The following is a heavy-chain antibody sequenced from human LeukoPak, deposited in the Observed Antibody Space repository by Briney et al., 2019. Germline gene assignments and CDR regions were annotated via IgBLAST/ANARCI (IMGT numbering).Heavy chain of an antibody. J-gene: IGHJ5*02. CDR1: GFTFDDYA. CDR3: AKDMGPPDSSGWLNWFDP. Sequence: GASLKLSCAASGFTFDDYAMHWVRQAPGKGLEWVSGISWNSGSIGYADSVKGRFTISRDNAKNSLYLQMNSLRAEDTALYYCAKDMGPPDSSGWLNWFDPWGQGTLVTVSS. D-gene: IGHD6-19*01. CDR2: ISWNSGSI. V-gene: IGHV3-9*01.